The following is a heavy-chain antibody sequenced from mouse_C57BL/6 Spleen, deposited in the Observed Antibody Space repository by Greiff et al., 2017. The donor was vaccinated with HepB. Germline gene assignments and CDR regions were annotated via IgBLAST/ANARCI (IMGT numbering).Heavy chain of an antibody. CDR2: INPNNGGT. Sequence: VQLQQSGPELVKPGASVKISCKASGYTFTDYYMNWVKQSHGKSLEWIGDINPNNGGTRYNQKFKGKATLTVDKSSSTAYMELRSLTSEDSAVYYCARLVYYDYDGAWFAYWGQGTLVTVSA. V-gene: IGHV1-26*01. D-gene: IGHD2-4*01. CDR3: ARLVYYDYDGAWFAY. CDR1: GYTFTDYY. J-gene: IGHJ3*01.